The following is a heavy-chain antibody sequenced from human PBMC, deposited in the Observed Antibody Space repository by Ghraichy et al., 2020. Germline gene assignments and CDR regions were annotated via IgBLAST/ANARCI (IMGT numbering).Heavy chain of an antibody. CDR2: ISSSSSYI. D-gene: IGHD4-17*01. Sequence: GESLNISCAASGFTFRTYTINWVRQAPGKGLEWVSSISSSSSYIYYADSVKGRFTISRDNAKNSLYLQMNSLRAEDTAVYYCARDYYGDYYFDYWGQGTLVTVSS. V-gene: IGHV3-21*01. CDR1: GFTFRTYT. J-gene: IGHJ4*02. CDR3: ARDYYGDYYFDY.